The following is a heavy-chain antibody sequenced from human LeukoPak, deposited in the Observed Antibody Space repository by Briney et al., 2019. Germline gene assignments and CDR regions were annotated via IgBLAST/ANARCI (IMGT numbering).Heavy chain of an antibody. CDR1: GFTFSDYY. CDR3: ARDRGKPGIAAAGTPRTPYYGMDV. V-gene: IGHV3-11*01. Sequence: PGGSLRLSFSASGFTFSDYYMSWIRQAPGKGLEGVSYISRSGRTINYAASVKGRFTISRDNAKNSLYLQMNSLRAEDTAVYYCARDRGKPGIAAAGTPRTPYYGMDVWGQGTTVTVSS. J-gene: IGHJ6*02. CDR2: ISRSGRTI. D-gene: IGHD6-13*01.